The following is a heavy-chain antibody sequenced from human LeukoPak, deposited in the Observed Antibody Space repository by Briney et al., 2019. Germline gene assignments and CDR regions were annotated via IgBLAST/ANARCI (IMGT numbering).Heavy chain of an antibody. CDR3: ARGFGSYYYDSRGYYFDY. D-gene: IGHD3-22*01. Sequence: SETLSLTCAVYGGSFSGYYWSWIRQPPGKGLEWIGEINHSGSTTYNPSLKSRVTISVDTSKNQFSLKLSSVTAADTAVYYCARGFGSYYYDSRGYYFDYWGQGTLVTVSS. J-gene: IGHJ4*02. CDR1: GGSFSGYY. V-gene: IGHV4-34*01. CDR2: INHSGST.